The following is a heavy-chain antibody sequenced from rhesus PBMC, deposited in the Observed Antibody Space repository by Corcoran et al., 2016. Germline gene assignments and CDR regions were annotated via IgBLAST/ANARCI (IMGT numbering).Heavy chain of an antibody. CDR2: IDGNSPST. CDR1: GGSISGYS. Sequence: QVKLQQWGDGLVKPSETLSLTCAVSGGSISGYSWSCIRQPPGKGQEWFGNIDGNSPSTNYNPSLKNRVTISKDTSKNQFSLKLTSVTAGDTAVYYCARGRLDYWGQGDLVTVSS. J-gene: IGHJ4*01. V-gene: IGHV4-73*01. CDR3: ARGRLDY.